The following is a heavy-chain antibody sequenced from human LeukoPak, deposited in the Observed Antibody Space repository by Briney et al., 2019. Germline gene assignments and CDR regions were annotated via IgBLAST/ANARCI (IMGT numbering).Heavy chain of an antibody. CDR2: IGGSGDAT. D-gene: IGHD3-3*01. CDR1: GFTFSSYA. J-gene: IGHJ4*02. CDR3: AKGSRDSRPYYFDF. Sequence: TGGSLRLSCAASGFTFSSYAMSWVRQAPGKGLEWASAIGGSGDATYYADSVKGRFTISRDNSRNTLYLQMNSLRAEDMAIYYCAKGSRDSRPYYFDFWGLGTLVTVSS. V-gene: IGHV3-23*01.